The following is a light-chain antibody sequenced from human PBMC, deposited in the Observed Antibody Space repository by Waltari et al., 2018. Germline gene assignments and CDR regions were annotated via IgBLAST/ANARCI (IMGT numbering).Light chain of an antibody. V-gene: IGKV3-15*01. CDR3: QHYNNWPPLFT. Sequence: EIVMTQSPATLSVSPGERATLSCRASQSVSNNLAWYQQKPGQAPRLLIYGASNRATGIPARFCGSGSGTEFTLTISSLQSEDFAVYYCQHYNNWPPLFTFGPGTKVDIK. CDR2: GAS. J-gene: IGKJ3*01. CDR1: QSVSNN.